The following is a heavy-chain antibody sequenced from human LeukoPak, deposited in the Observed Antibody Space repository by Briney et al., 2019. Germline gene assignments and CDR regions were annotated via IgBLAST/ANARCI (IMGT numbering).Heavy chain of an antibody. D-gene: IGHD6-13*01. CDR1: GFTFSSDG. V-gene: IGHV3-30*18. CDR3: AKDRSTTWSLDY. CDR2: ISNDGNRK. J-gene: IGHJ4*02. Sequence: GGSLRLSCAASGFTFSSDGMHWVRQAPGKGREWGAFISNDGNRKYYADSVKGRFTISRDKSENTLYVQMNSLRAEDTAVYYCAKDRSTTWSLDYWGQGTLVTVSS.